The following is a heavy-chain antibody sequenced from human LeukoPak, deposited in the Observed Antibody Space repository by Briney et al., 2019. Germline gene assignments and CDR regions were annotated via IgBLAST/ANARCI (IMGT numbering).Heavy chain of an antibody. CDR3: AKDPTHYRVWDDYDSTVLSY. CDR1: GFTFSSYA. J-gene: IGHJ4*02. CDR2: ISYNGRNQ. Sequence: GGSLRLSCSASGFTFSSYAMHWVRQAPGKGLEWVAVISYNGRNQNYADSVQGRFTISRDNSKNTLYLQMNSLRAADTAVYYCAKDPTHYRVWDDYDSTVLSYWGQGTLVTVSS. V-gene: IGHV3-30*04. D-gene: IGHD3-22*01.